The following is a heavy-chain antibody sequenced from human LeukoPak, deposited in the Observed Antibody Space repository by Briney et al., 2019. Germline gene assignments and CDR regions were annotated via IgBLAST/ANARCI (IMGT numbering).Heavy chain of an antibody. CDR2: INPSGGST. Sequence: ASVKVSCKASGYTFTTYYMNWLRQAPGQGLEWMGIINPSGGSTSYAQKFQGRVTTTRDTSTSTVYMELSSLRSEDTAVYYCARDIPTNYDSSGNHNLYFDLWGRGTLVTVSS. D-gene: IGHD3-22*01. V-gene: IGHV1-46*01. CDR3: ARDIPTNYDSSGNHNLYFDL. CDR1: GYTFTTYY. J-gene: IGHJ2*01.